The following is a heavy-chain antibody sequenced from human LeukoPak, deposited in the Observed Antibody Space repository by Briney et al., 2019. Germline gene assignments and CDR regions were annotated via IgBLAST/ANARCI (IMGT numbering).Heavy chain of an antibody. D-gene: IGHD1-1*01. CDR3: AREGTGRYYYHYYMDV. CDR1: GFTFSSYS. CDR2: IYSSSRSI. J-gene: IGHJ6*03. V-gene: IGHV3-48*01. Sequence: PGGSLRLSCAASGFTFSSYSMNWVRQAPGKGLEWVSYIYSSSRSIHYADSVKGRFTISRDNAKNSLYLQMNSLRAEDTAVYYCAREGTGRYYYHYYMDVWGKGTTVTISS.